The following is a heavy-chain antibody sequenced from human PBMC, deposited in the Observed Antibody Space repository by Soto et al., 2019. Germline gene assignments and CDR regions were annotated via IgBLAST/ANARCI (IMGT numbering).Heavy chain of an antibody. V-gene: IGHV1-2*02. J-gene: IGHJ5*02. Sequence: ASVKVSCKASGYTFTGYYMHWVRQAPGQGLEWMGWINPNSGGTNYAQKFQGRVTMTRDTSISTAYMELSRLRSDDTAVYYCARDPYYYDSSGSWGQGTLVTVSS. D-gene: IGHD3-22*01. CDR3: ARDPYYYDSSGS. CDR2: INPNSGGT. CDR1: GYTFTGYY.